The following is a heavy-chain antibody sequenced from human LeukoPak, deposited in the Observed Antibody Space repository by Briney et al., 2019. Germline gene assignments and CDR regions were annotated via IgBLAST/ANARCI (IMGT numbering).Heavy chain of an antibody. CDR1: GGXVSSDGYY. CDR3: SRENGAFSPFGY. V-gene: IGHV4-61*08. CDR2: IYSSGST. Sequence: SETLSLTCTVSGGXVSSDGYYWNWIRQPPGKGLEWIGNIYSSGSTNYNPSLKSRVTISVDTSKNQFSLKLRSVTAADTAVYYCSRENGAFSPFGYWGQGTLVTVLS. J-gene: IGHJ4*02. D-gene: IGHD2-8*01.